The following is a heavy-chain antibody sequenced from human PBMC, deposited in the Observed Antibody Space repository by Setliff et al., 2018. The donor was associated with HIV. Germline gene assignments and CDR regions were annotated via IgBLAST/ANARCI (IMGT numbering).Heavy chain of an antibody. J-gene: IGHJ4*02. CDR1: GGSISSSSYY. CDR2: IYYSGST. D-gene: IGHD5-12*01. Sequence: SETLSLTCTVSGGSISSSSYYWGWIRQPPGKGLEWIGSIYYSGSTYYNPSLKSRVTISVDTSKNQFSLKLSSVTAADTAVYYCARKLDIVATIFWGQGTLVTSPQ. V-gene: IGHV4-39*01. CDR3: ARKLDIVATIF.